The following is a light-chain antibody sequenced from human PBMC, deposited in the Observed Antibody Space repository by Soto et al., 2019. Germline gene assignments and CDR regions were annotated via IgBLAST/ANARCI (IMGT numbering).Light chain of an antibody. CDR1: QTITTY. CDR2: AAT. Sequence: DIQMTQSPSSLSASVGDRVTITCRASQTITTYLNWYQHKPGKAPKLLIYAATSLQSGVPSRLSGSGSGTDFTLTISSLQPEDFATYYCQQTYSTPHTFGQGTKVEIK. J-gene: IGKJ2*01. CDR3: QQTYSTPHT. V-gene: IGKV1-39*01.